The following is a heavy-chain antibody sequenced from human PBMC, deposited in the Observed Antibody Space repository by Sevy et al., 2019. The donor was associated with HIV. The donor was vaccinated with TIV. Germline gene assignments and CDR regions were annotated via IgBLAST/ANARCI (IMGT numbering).Heavy chain of an antibody. V-gene: IGHV3-21*01. CDR2: ISYSAEYI. D-gene: IGHD3-16*01. J-gene: IGHJ4*02. Sequence: GGSLRLSCATSGFTFTSYTMNWVRQAPGKGLEWVSSISYSAEYIYYSDSVKGRFTISRDNANNSLFLQMNSLRVEDTAVYYCARDEGSYDLLDYWGQGTLVTVSS. CDR1: GFTFTSYT. CDR3: ARDEGSYDLLDY.